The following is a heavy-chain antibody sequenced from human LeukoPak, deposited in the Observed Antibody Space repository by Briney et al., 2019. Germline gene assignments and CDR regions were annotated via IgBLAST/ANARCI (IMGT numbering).Heavy chain of an antibody. D-gene: IGHD2-21*01. CDR2: LGGSGADI. CDR3: ARGPLHIVVVNWFDP. V-gene: IGHV3-23*01. J-gene: IGHJ5*02. CDR1: GFTFSSYA. Sequence: GGSLRLSCAASGFTFSSYAMSWVRQAPGKGLEWVSGLGGSGADIFYADSVKGRFTISRDNAKNSLYLQMNSLRAEDTAVYYCARGPLHIVVVNWFDPWGQGTLVTVSS.